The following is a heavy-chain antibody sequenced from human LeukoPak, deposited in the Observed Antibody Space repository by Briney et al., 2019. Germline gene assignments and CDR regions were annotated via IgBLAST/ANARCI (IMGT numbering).Heavy chain of an antibody. CDR1: GFIFSHYG. CDR2: IWHDGSSK. D-gene: IGHD4-11*01. J-gene: IGHJ4*02. V-gene: IGHV3-33*06. CDR3: AKDAQRGFDYSNSLEY. Sequence: PGGSLRLFCAASGFIFSHYGMHGVRQAPGKGLEWVAVIWHDGSSKYYADSVNGRFTISRDNSENTVYLQMNSLRAEDTAVYYCAKDAQRGFDYSNSLEYWGQGDLVTVSS.